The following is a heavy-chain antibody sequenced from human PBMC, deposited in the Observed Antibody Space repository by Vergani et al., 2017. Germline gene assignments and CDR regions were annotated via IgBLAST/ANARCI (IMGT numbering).Heavy chain of an antibody. CDR3: ASAYSSSWYPY. Sequence: QVQLQESGPGLVKPSETLCLTCTVSGGSISSYYWSWIRQPPGKGLEWIGYIYYSGSTNYNPSLKSRVTISVDTSKNQFSLKLSSVTAADTAVYYCASAYSSSWYPYWGQGTLVTVSS. CDR2: IYYSGST. D-gene: IGHD6-13*01. V-gene: IGHV4-59*01. CDR1: GGSISSYY. J-gene: IGHJ4*02.